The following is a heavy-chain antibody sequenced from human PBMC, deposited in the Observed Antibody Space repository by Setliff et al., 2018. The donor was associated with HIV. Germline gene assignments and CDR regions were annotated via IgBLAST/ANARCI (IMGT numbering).Heavy chain of an antibody. CDR3: AKSSPSIGYISDH. CDR2: ISPTGNT. CDR1: GASISSYY. D-gene: IGHD5-12*01. Sequence: PSETLSLTCSVSGASISSYYWSWLRQPPRKGLEWIGSISPTGNTNYNPSLKMRVTISTDTSKNQFPMNVRPVTAADTAVYFCAKSSPSIGYISDHWGQGTLVTVSS. J-gene: IGHJ4*02. V-gene: IGHV4-59*03.